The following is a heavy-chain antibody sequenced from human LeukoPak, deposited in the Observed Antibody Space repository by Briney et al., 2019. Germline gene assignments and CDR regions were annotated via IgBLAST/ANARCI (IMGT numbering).Heavy chain of an antibody. V-gene: IGHV3-7*01. CDR3: ARDADLGATITGAFDI. Sequence: GGSLRLSCAASGFTFSSYWMSWVRRAPGKGPEWVASINQKGSQNYYVDSVKGRFTISRDNTKKSLYLQINRLRFDDTAVYYCARDADLGATITGAFDIWGQGTLVIVSS. J-gene: IGHJ3*02. CDR2: INQKGSQN. D-gene: IGHD5-24*01. CDR1: GFTFSSYW.